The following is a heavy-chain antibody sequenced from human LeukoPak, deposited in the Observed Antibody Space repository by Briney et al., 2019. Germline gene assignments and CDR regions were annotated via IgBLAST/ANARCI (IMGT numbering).Heavy chain of an antibody. CDR2: IYHSGST. Sequence: SETLSLTCAVSGYSISSGYYWGWIRQPPGKGLEWIGSIYHSGSTYYNPSLKSRVTISVDTSKNQFSLKLSSVTAADTAVYYCARDRGGIVGDTNAFDMWGQGTMVTVSS. V-gene: IGHV4-38-2*02. CDR1: GYSISSGYY. D-gene: IGHD1-26*01. J-gene: IGHJ3*02. CDR3: ARDRGGIVGDTNAFDM.